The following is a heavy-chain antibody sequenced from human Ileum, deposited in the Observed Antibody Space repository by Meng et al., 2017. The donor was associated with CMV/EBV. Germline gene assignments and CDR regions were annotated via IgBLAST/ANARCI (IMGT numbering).Heavy chain of an antibody. CDR1: GASFMGSY. CDR2: INHSGNT. Sequence: AVLGASFMGSYCSWIRQPPGKGLEWIGEINHSGNTNYNPSLKSRVTISVDTSKNQFSLRLNSVTAADTAVYYCATNSSGWYGYFDPWGQGTLVTVSS. J-gene: IGHJ5*02. CDR3: ATNSSGWYGYFDP. V-gene: IGHV4-34*01. D-gene: IGHD6-19*01.